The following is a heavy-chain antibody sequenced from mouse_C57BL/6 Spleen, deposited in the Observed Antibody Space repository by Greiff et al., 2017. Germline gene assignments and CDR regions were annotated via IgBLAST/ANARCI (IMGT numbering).Heavy chain of an antibody. CDR2: IYPGSGST. CDR1: GYTFTSYW. Sequence: QVQLQQPGAELVKPGASVKMSCKASGYTFTSYWITWVKQRPGQGLEWIGDIYPGSGSTNYNEKFKSKATLPVDTSSSTAYMQLSSLTSEDSAVYYCARYGVYYAMDYWGQGTSVTVSS. CDR3: ARYGVYYAMDY. D-gene: IGHD1-1*02. J-gene: IGHJ4*01. V-gene: IGHV1-55*01.